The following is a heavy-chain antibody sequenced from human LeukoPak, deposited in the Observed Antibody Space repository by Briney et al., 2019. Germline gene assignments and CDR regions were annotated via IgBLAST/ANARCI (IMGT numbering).Heavy chain of an antibody. Sequence: ASVKVSCKASGYTFTGYYMHWVRQAPGQGLEWMGWINPNSDDTHYAQKFQGSVTMTRDTSISTGYMEVSRLRSDDTAVFFCARNPNDRSPYDHVDYWGQGTLVTVPS. CDR1: GYTFTGYY. V-gene: IGHV1-2*02. J-gene: IGHJ4*02. CDR2: INPNSDDT. CDR3: ARNPNDRSPYDHVDY. D-gene: IGHD3-22*01.